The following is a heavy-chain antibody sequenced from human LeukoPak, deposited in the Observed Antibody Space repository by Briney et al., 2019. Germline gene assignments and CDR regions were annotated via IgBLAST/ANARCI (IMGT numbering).Heavy chain of an antibody. V-gene: IGHV3-9*01. CDR3: AKDHSGGLDYFDY. CDR2: ISWNSGSI. CDR1: GFTFSSYW. Sequence: GGSLRLSCAASGFTFSSYWMSWVRQAPGKGLEWVSGISWNSGSIGYADSVKGRFTISRDNAKNSLYLQMNSLRAEDTALYYCAKDHSGGLDYFDYWGQGTLVTVSS. J-gene: IGHJ4*02. D-gene: IGHD2-15*01.